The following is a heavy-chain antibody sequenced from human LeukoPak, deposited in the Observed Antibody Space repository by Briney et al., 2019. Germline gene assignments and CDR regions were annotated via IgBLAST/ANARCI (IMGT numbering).Heavy chain of an antibody. CDR1: GSRFTSYW. V-gene: IGHV5-51*01. CDR2: IYPGDSDT. Sequence: GASLKISCKGSGSRFTSYWIGWVRQMPGKGLEWMGIIYPGDSDTRYSPSFQGQVTISADKSISTAYLQWSSLKASDTAMYYCARQRGGWELLRRAFDIWGQGTMVTVSS. D-gene: IGHD1-26*01. J-gene: IGHJ3*02. CDR3: ARQRGGWELLRRAFDI.